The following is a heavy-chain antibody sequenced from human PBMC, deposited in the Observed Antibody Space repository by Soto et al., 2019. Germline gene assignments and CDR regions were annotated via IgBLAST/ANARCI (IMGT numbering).Heavy chain of an antibody. J-gene: IGHJ4*02. CDR1: GGSISSGGDY. CDR3: ARVTREMATITSYFDY. D-gene: IGHD5-12*01. Sequence: SETLSLTCTVSGGSISSGGDYWSWFRQHPGKGLEWNGYIYNSGSTYYNPSLKSRVTISVDTSKNQFSLKLSSVTAADTAVYYCARVTREMATITSYFDYWGQGTLVTVSS. V-gene: IGHV4-31*03. CDR2: IYNSGST.